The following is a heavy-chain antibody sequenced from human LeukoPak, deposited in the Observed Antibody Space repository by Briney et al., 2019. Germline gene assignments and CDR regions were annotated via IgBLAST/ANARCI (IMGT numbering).Heavy chain of an antibody. Sequence: GGSLRLSCAASGFTFSSYAMHWVRLAPGKGLDWVAVISYDGSNKYYADSVKGRFTISRDNSKNTLYLQMNSLRAEVTAVYYCARDGGLYYYGSGSYSTGYYFDYWGQGTLVTVSS. CDR2: ISYDGSNK. CDR3: ARDGGLYYYGSGSYSTGYYFDY. J-gene: IGHJ4*02. D-gene: IGHD3-10*01. CDR1: GFTFSSYA. V-gene: IGHV3-30-3*01.